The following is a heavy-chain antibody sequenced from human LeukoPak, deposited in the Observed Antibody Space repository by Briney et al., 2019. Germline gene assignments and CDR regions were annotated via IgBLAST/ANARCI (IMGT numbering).Heavy chain of an antibody. CDR3: ARAFDY. CDR2: ISAYSGNT. Sequence: ASAKITSRASGYTFTSYCITWVRRPTGRRLEWKGWISAYSGNTVYAQKLQGRVTMTTDTSTTTAYMELRSLRSDDTAVYYCARAFDYWGQGTLVTVSS. V-gene: IGHV1-18*04. J-gene: IGHJ4*02. CDR1: GYTFTSYC.